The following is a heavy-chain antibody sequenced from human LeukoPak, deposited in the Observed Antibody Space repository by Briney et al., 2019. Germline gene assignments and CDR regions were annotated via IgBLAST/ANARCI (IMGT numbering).Heavy chain of an antibody. D-gene: IGHD3-22*01. CDR2: ISGSGGSSGRT. Sequence: PGASLRLSCAAPGFTFSSYAMSWVRQAPGKGLEWVSTISGSGGSSGRTYYADSVKGRFTISRDNSKNTLYLQMNSLRAEDTAVYYCAKLTHDSSGYYHETLDYWGQGTLVTVSS. J-gene: IGHJ4*02. V-gene: IGHV3-23*01. CDR3: AKLTHDSSGYYHETLDY. CDR1: GFTFSSYA.